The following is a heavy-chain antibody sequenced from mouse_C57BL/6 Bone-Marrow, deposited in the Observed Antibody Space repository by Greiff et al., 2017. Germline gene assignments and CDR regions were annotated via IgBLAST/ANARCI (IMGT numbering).Heavy chain of an antibody. CDR2: IDPSDSYP. CDR1: GYTFTSYW. J-gene: IGHJ3*01. Sequence: QVQLQQPGAELVRPGTSVKLSCKASGYTFTSYWMHWVKQRPGQGLEWIGVIDPSDSYPNYNQKFKGKATLTVDTSSSTAYMQLSSLTSEDSAVYYCARAGVCDGSSLAWFAYWGQGTLVTVSA. D-gene: IGHD1-1*01. V-gene: IGHV1-59*01. CDR3: ARAGVCDGSSLAWFAY.